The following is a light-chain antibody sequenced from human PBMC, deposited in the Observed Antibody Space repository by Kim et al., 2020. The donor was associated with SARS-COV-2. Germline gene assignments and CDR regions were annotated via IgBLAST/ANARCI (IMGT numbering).Light chain of an antibody. V-gene: IGLV6-57*01. CDR2: EDN. CDR3: QSYDSNNQGV. Sequence: KTVAISCTRSSGSIANTCVQWYQQHPGSSPTTVIYEDNQRPSVVPDRFSGSIDRSSNSASLTISGLKTEDEADYYCQSYDSNNQGVFGGGTQLTVL. CDR1: SGSIANTC. J-gene: IGLJ3*02.